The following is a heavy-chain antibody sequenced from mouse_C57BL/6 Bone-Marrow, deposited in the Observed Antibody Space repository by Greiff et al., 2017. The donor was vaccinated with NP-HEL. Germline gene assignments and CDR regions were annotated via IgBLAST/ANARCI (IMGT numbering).Heavy chain of an antibody. J-gene: IGHJ2*01. D-gene: IGHD2-4*01. V-gene: IGHV1-76*01. CDR2: IYPGSGNT. Sequence: VQLQQSGAELVRPGASVKLSCKASGYTFTDYYINWVKQRPGQGLEWIARIYPGSGNTYYNEKFKGKATLTAEKSSSTAYMQLSSLTSEDSAVYFCARSYDYDEAYFDYWGQGTTLTVSS. CDR3: ARSYDYDEAYFDY. CDR1: GYTFTDYY.